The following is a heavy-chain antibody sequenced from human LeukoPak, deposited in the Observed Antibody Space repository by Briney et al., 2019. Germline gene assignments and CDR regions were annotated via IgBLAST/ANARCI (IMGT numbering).Heavy chain of an antibody. CDR3: ARSPTGYYFDY. V-gene: IGHV4-30-2*01. J-gene: IGHJ4*02. CDR2: IYHSGST. Sequence: PSETLSLTCTVSGGSISSSSYYWGWIRQPPGKGLEWIGYIYHSGSTYYNPSLKSRVTISVDRSKNQFSLKLSSVTAADTAVYYCARSPTGYYFDYWGQGTLVTVSS. CDR1: GGSISSSSYY. D-gene: IGHD4-17*01.